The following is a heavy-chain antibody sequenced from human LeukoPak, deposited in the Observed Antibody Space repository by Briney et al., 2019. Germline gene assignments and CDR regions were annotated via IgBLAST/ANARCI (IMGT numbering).Heavy chain of an antibody. Sequence: PGGSLRLSCAASGFTFSGYWMSWVRQAPGKGLEWVANIKQDGSEKYYVDSVKGLFTISRDNAKNSLYLQMNSPRVEDTAVYYCASTNFWSGYPFDYWGQGTLVTVSS. CDR1: GFTFSGYW. V-gene: IGHV3-7*01. CDR2: IKQDGSEK. CDR3: ASTNFWSGYPFDY. D-gene: IGHD3-3*01. J-gene: IGHJ4*02.